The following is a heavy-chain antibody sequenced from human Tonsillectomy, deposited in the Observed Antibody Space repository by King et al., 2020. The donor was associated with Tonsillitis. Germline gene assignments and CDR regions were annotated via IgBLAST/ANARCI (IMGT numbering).Heavy chain of an antibody. CDR1: GYTFTSYH. D-gene: IGHD2-2*01. CDR2: INPSGGST. CDR3: ARDRACYLITY. V-gene: IGHV1-46*01. Sequence: QLVQSGAEVKKPGASVKVSCKASGYTFTSYHVHWVRQAPGQGLEWLGIINPSGGSTGSSQKFQGRVTMTRDTSTSTVYMELSSLTSEDTAVYYCARDRACYLITYWGQGTRVTVPS. J-gene: IGHJ4*02.